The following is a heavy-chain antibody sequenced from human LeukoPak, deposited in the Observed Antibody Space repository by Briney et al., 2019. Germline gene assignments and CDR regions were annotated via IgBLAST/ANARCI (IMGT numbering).Heavy chain of an antibody. CDR1: GFTFSNYA. Sequence: GGSLRLSCAASGFTFSNYAMSWVRQAPGKGLVWVSRINSDETSTSYADSVKGRFTISRDNAQKTLYLQMNSLRAEDTAVYYCATSTYCSGGSCYSRTFQYWGQGTLVTVSS. V-gene: IGHV3-74*01. D-gene: IGHD2-15*01. J-gene: IGHJ4*02. CDR3: ATSTYCSGGSCYSRTFQY. CDR2: INSDETST.